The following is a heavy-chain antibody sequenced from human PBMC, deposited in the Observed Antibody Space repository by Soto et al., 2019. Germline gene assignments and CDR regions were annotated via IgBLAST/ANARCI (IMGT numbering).Heavy chain of an antibody. CDR2: IYYSGRT. D-gene: IGHD3-3*01. CDR1: GGSVSSGSYY. J-gene: IGHJ6*04. Sequence: SETLSLTCTVSGGSVSSGSYYWSWIRQPPGKGLEWIGYIYYSGRTNYNPSLKSRVAISVDTSKNQFSLKLSSVTAADTAVYYCARGRILGHPSYYYYGMDVWGKGPTVTVSS. V-gene: IGHV4-61*01. CDR3: ARGRILGHPSYYYYGMDV.